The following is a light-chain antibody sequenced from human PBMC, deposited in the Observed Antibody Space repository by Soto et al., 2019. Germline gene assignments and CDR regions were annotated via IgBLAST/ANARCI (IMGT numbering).Light chain of an antibody. Sequence: IVLTQSPGTLSLSPGERATLSCRASQSVSSIYLAWYQQKPGQAPRLPIYGASSRATGVPDRFSGSGSGTDFTLTISRLEPEDFAVYYCQQYGSSALTFGGGTKVDIK. CDR3: QQYGSSALT. J-gene: IGKJ4*01. CDR2: GAS. V-gene: IGKV3-20*01. CDR1: QSVSSIY.